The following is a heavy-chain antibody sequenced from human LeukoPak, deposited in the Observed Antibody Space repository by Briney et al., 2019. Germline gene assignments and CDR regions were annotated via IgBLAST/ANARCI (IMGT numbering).Heavy chain of an antibody. CDR2: ISSSSSTI. CDR1: GFSFSSYS. D-gene: IGHD3-10*01. V-gene: IGHV3-48*01. Sequence: GGSLRLSCAASGFSFSSYSMNWVRQASGKGLEWVSYISSSSSTIYYADSVKGRFTISRDNAKNSLYLQMNSLRAEDTAVYYCARGSGSNFDYWGQGTLVTVSS. CDR3: ARGSGSNFDY. J-gene: IGHJ4*02.